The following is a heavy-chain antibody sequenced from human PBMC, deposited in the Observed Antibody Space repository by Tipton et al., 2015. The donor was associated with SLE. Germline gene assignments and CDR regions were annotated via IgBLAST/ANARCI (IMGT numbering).Heavy chain of an antibody. V-gene: IGHV3-23*01. CDR2: ISGSGGST. CDR1: GFTFSSYA. Sequence: SLRLSCAASGFTFSSYAMSWVRQAPGKGLEWVSAISGSGGSTYYADSVKGRFTISRDNSKNTLYLQMNSLRAEDTAVYYCAKAMNSYGTLAPVDPWGQGTVLSVAS. D-gene: IGHD5-18*01. CDR3: AKAMNSYGTLAPVDP. J-gene: IGHJ5*02.